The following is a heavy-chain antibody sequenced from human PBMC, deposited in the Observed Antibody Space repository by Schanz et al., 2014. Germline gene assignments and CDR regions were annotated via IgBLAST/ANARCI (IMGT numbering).Heavy chain of an antibody. CDR1: GGSISSGSYY. J-gene: IGHJ6*03. Sequence: QVQLQESGPGLVKPSQTLSLTCSVSGGSISSGSYYWNWIRQPAGKGLEWIGRVYTSGSTNYNPSPRSRPPIPLDTPKNHFPLKRMSWTAADTAVYYCARGGARRFPVVPDAIQGLRGHYYYNYLDVWGKGTTVTASS. CDR3: ARGGARRFPVVPDAIQGLRGHYYYNYLDV. V-gene: IGHV4-61*02. CDR2: VYTSGST. D-gene: IGHD2-2*02.